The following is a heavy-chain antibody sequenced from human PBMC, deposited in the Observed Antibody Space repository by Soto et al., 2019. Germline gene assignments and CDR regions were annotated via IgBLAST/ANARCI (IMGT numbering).Heavy chain of an antibody. CDR2: INAYNGNT. Sequence: QVPLVQSGAEVKKHGASVKVSCQASGYTCKSYGISWLRQAPGQGLEWMGWINAYNGNTKYAQKLQGRVTMTTDTSTSTAYLERRSLRSDDTAVYNFARELGPPLVDYWGQGTRVTVSS. CDR3: ARELGPPLVDY. V-gene: IGHV1-18*01. CDR1: GYTCKSYG. D-gene: IGHD6-13*01. J-gene: IGHJ4*02.